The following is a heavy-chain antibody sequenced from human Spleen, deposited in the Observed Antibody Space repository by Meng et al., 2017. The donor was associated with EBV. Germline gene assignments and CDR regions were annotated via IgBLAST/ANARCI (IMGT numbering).Heavy chain of an antibody. Sequence: QVQFVHLVATGKTPVASLRVSCKASGYPFRSYGIHWVRQALGQGLGWMGRISAYNGDTNYARKFRDRVTMTTDASTGTGYMDLRRLTSDDTAVYYCARGGLDYGDYRVTFDSWGQGTLVTVSS. CDR3: ARGGLDYGDYRVTFDS. J-gene: IGHJ5*01. CDR2: ISAYNGDT. CDR1: GYPFRSYG. V-gene: IGHV1-18*04. D-gene: IGHD4-17*01.